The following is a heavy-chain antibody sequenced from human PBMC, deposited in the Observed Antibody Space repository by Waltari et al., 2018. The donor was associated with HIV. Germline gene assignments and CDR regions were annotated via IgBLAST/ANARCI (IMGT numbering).Heavy chain of an antibody. V-gene: IGHV3-49*03. CDR3: TKGRMTTDY. J-gene: IGHJ4*02. CDR2: IRSKAYGGTT. CDR1: GFTFGDYA. Sequence: EVQLVESGGGLVQPGRSLRLSCTASGFTFGDYAMSWFRQAPGGGLEWVGCIRSKAYGGTTEYAASVKGRFTISVDDSRSIAYLQMNSLQTEDTAVYYCTKGRMTTDYWGQGTLVTVSS. D-gene: IGHD4-17*01.